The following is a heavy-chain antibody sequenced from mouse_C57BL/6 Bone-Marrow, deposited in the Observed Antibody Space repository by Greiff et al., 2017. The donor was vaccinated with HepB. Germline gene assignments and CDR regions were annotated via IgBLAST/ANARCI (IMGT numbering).Heavy chain of an antibody. CDR1: GFTFSDYY. Sequence: VQLKESGGGLVQPGGSLKLSCAASGFTFSDYYMYWVRQTPEKRLEWVAYISNGGGSTYYPDTVKGRFTITRDNAKNTLYLQMSRLTSGDTAMYYCASLIYYGSSTDYYAMDYWGQGTSVTVSS. CDR2: ISNGGGST. V-gene: IGHV5-12*01. J-gene: IGHJ4*01. CDR3: ASLIYYGSSTDYYAMDY. D-gene: IGHD1-1*01.